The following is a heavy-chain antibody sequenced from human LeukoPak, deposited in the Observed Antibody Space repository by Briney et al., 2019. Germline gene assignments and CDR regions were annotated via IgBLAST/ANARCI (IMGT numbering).Heavy chain of an antibody. CDR3: ARGAWYNSAYTALHYFDY. Sequence: ASVKVSCKASGYTFTNYDINWVRQATGQGLEWMGWMNPNNGNAGYAQKFQDKVTMTRDTSISTAYMELSSLKSEDTAIYYCARGAWYNSAYTALHYFDYWGQGTLVTVSS. CDR1: GYTFTNYD. CDR2: MNPNNGNA. V-gene: IGHV1-8*01. D-gene: IGHD6-19*01. J-gene: IGHJ4*02.